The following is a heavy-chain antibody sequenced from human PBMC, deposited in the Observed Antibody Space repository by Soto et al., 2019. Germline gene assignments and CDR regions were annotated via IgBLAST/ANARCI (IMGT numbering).Heavy chain of an antibody. V-gene: IGHV4-59*11. Sequence: PSETLSLTCTVSGGSISSHYWNWIRQPPGKGLEWVGYIYYSGSTNYNPSLKSRVTMSVDTSRNQFSLKLTSVTTADTAVYYCSRENYHNYDGPYYFDYWGQGTLVTVS. J-gene: IGHJ4*02. D-gene: IGHD4-4*01. CDR3: SRENYHNYDGPYYFDY. CDR1: GGSISSHY. CDR2: IYYSGST.